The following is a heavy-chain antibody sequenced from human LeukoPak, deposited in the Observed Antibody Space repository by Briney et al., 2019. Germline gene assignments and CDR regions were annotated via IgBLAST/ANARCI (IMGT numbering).Heavy chain of an antibody. CDR1: GGSISIYY. CDR3: ARDGKDYDILTGYYPDAFDI. D-gene: IGHD3-9*01. J-gene: IGHJ3*02. Sequence: SETLSLTCTVSGGSISIYYWSWIRQPPGKGLEWIGYIYNSGSTIYNPSLKSRVTISEDTSKNQFSLKLTSVTAADTAVYYCARDGKDYDILTGYYPDAFDIWGQGTMVTVSS. V-gene: IGHV4-59*01. CDR2: IYNSGST.